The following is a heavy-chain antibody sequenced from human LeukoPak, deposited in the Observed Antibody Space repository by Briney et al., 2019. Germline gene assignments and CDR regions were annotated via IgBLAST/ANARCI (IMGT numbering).Heavy chain of an antibody. Sequence: ASVKVSCKAFGYTFTGYYMHWVRQAPGQGLEWMGWINPNSGGANYAQKFQGRVTMTRDTSISTAYMELSRLRSDDTAVYYCASTRYYYDSSGYLDYWGQGTLVTVSS. D-gene: IGHD3-22*01. CDR1: GYTFTGYY. J-gene: IGHJ4*02. V-gene: IGHV1-2*02. CDR2: INPNSGGA. CDR3: ASTRYYYDSSGYLDY.